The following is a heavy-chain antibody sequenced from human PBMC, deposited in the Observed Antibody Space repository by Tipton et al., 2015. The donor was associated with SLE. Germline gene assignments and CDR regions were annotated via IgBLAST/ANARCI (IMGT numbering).Heavy chain of an antibody. CDR3: AKDQYSGYDNLGFDY. D-gene: IGHD5-12*01. CDR2: ISYDGSNK. Sequence: SLRLSCAASGFTFSSYAMHWVRQAPGKGLEWVAVISYDGSNKYYADSVKGRFTISRDNSKNTLYLQMNSLRAEDTAVYYCAKDQYSGYDNLGFDYWGQGTLVTVSS. CDR1: GFTFSSYA. J-gene: IGHJ4*02. V-gene: IGHV3-30*04.